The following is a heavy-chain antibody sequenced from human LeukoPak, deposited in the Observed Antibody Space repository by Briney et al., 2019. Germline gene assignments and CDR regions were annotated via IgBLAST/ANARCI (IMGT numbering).Heavy chain of an antibody. Sequence: SETLSLTCPVSGASISSYYWIWIRQHAPKRLLYIGRIYASGSSSYNPSLESRVSMSVDTSQNQFSLRLSSVTAADTAVYYCARDRDTYGYPDYWGQGTLVTVSS. J-gene: IGHJ4*02. CDR2: IYASGSS. CDR1: GASISSYY. CDR3: ARDRDTYGYPDY. V-gene: IGHV4-4*07. D-gene: IGHD5-18*01.